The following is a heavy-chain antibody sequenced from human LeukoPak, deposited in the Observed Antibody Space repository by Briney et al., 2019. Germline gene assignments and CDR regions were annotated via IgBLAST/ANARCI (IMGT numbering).Heavy chain of an antibody. CDR2: ISYDGSNK. CDR1: GFTFSSYA. Sequence: PGGSLRLSCAASGFTFSSYAMHWVRQALGKGLEWVAVISYDGSNKYYADSVKGRFTISRDNSKNTLYLQMNSLRAEDTAVYYCARVHVPDIVVVPAAIDYWGQGTLVTVSS. CDR3: ARVHVPDIVVVPAAIDY. D-gene: IGHD2-2*02. V-gene: IGHV3-30*04. J-gene: IGHJ4*02.